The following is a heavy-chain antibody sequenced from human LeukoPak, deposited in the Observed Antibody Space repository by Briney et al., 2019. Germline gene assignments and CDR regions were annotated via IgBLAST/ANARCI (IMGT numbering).Heavy chain of an antibody. CDR3: ARGDDILTGYYLTKYYFDY. D-gene: IGHD3-9*01. J-gene: IGHJ4*02. CDR1: GYTFTVYY. CDR2: INPNSGGT. Sequence: ASVKVSFTASGYTFTVYYMHWVRQAPGQGLEWMGWINPNSGGTNYAQKFQGRVTMTRDTSISTAYMELSRLRSDDTAVYYCARGDDILTGYYLTKYYFDYWGQGTLVTVSS. V-gene: IGHV1-2*02.